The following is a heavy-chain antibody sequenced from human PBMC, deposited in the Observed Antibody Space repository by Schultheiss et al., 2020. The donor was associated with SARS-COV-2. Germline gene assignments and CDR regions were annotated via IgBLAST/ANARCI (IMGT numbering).Heavy chain of an antibody. D-gene: IGHD1-14*01. J-gene: IGHJ4*02. CDR1: GFTFGTYN. Sequence: GGSLRLSCAASGFTFGTYNMHWVRQAPGKGLEWVAVIWNDGTTAWYAGSVKGRFTISRDNSKNTLYLQMNSLRAEDTAVYYCARDLRRIKPALHDAGNWGQGTLVTVSS. V-gene: IGHV3-33*08. CDR2: IWNDGTTA. CDR3: ARDLRRIKPALHDAGN.